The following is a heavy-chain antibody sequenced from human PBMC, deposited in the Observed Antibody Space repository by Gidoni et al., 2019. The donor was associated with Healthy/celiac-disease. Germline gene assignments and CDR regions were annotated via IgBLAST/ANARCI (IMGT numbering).Heavy chain of an antibody. CDR1: GFTFSSNA. V-gene: IGHV3-23*01. CDR3: AKVLGNYYDSSGHDAFDI. J-gene: IGHJ3*02. D-gene: IGHD3-22*01. Sequence: EVQLLESGGGLVQPGGSLRLSCAASGFTFSSNAMRWVRQAPGKGLEWVSAISGSGCSTYYADSVKGRFTISRDNSKNTLYLQMNSLRAEDTAVYYCAKVLGNYYDSSGHDAFDIWGQGTMVTVSS. CDR2: ISGSGCST.